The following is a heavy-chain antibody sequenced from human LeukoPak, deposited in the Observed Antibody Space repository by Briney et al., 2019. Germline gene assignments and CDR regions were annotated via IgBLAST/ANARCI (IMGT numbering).Heavy chain of an antibody. J-gene: IGHJ4*02. CDR3: AKGYYDILTDWGYFDY. CDR1: GFSFDDYA. V-gene: IGHV3-9*03. Sequence: PGRSLRLSCVASGFSFDDYAMHWVRQAPGKGLEWVSGISWNGGSKGYADSVKGRFTISRDNAKNSLYLQMNSLRAEDMALYYCAKGYYDILTDWGYFDYWGQGSLVTVSS. CDR2: ISWNGGSK. D-gene: IGHD3-9*01.